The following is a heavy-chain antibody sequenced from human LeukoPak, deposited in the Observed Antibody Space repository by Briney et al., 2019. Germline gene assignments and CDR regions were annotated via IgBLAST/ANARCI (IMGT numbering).Heavy chain of an antibody. CDR3: ARRQSDYGQYFDY. Sequence: SETLSLACAVSGYSINSGYYWGWIRQPPGKGLEWIGSIYHSGSTYYNPSLKSRVTISGDTSKNQFSLKLSSVTAADTAVYYCARRQSDYGQYFDYWGQGALVTVSS. V-gene: IGHV4-38-2*01. J-gene: IGHJ4*02. CDR1: GYSINSGYY. CDR2: IYHSGST. D-gene: IGHD4-17*01.